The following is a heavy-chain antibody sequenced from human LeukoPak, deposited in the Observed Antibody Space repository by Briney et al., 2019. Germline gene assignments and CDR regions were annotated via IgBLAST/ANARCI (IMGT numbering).Heavy chain of an antibody. Sequence: SQTLSLTCTVSGGSISSGSYYWSWIRQPAGKGLEWIGRIYTSGSTNYNPSLKSRVTVSVDTSKNQFSLKLSSVTAADTAVYYCARARGYSGYAGPFDYWGQGTLVTVSS. CDR3: ARARGYSGYAGPFDY. J-gene: IGHJ4*02. CDR2: IYTSGST. V-gene: IGHV4-61*02. D-gene: IGHD5-12*01. CDR1: GGSISSGSYY.